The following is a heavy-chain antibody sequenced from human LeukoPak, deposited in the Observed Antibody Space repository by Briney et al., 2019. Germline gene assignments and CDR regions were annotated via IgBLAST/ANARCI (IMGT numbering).Heavy chain of an antibody. V-gene: IGHV1-18*01. Sequence: ASVKVSCKASGYTFTSYGISWVRQAPGQGLEWMGWISAYNGNTNYAQKLQGRVTMTTDTSTSTAYMELRSLRSDDTAVYYCARGSGSGSPYYYYGMDVWGQGTTVTVPS. CDR1: GYTFTSYG. J-gene: IGHJ6*02. D-gene: IGHD3-3*01. CDR3: ARGSGSGSPYYYYGMDV. CDR2: ISAYNGNT.